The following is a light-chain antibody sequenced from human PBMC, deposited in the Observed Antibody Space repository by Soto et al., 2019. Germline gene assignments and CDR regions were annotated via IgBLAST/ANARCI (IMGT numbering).Light chain of an antibody. J-gene: IGKJ1*01. V-gene: IGKV3-20*01. CDR3: QQYGSSGT. CDR2: GAS. CDR1: QSVSNNY. Sequence: LPQSPGTLYLSPGERATLSCMASQSVSNNYLAWYQQKPGQAPRLLIYGASNRATGIPDRFSGSGSGTDFTLTISRLEPEDFAVYYCQQYGSSGTFGQGTKVDI.